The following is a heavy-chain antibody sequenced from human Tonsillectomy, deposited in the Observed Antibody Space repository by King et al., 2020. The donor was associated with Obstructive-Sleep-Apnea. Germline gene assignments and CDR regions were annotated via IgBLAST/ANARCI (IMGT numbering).Heavy chain of an antibody. J-gene: IGHJ5*02. D-gene: IGHD3-9*01. V-gene: IGHV3-23*04. Sequence: EVQLVESGGGLVQPGGSLRLSCAASGFTFSSYAMNWVRQAPGKGLEWVSAIRGSGGSTYYADSVKGRFTISRDNSETTLYLQMNSLRAEDTAVYYCSKDLISRYDILTGYYGFDPWGQGTLVTVSS. CDR3: SKDLISRYDILTGYYGFDP. CDR2: IRGSGGST. CDR1: GFTFSSYA.